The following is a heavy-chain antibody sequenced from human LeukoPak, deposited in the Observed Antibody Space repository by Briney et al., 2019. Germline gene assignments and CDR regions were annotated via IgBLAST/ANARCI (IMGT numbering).Heavy chain of an antibody. CDR3: ARDFGHCTNGACPGHY. Sequence: SVKVFCKASGGTFSSYAISWVRQAPGQGLEWMGRIIPILGIANYAQKFQGRVTITADKSTSTAYMELSSLRSEDTAVYYCARDFGHCTNGACPGHYWGQGTLVTVSS. D-gene: IGHD2-8*01. V-gene: IGHV1-69*04. CDR1: GGTFSSYA. J-gene: IGHJ4*02. CDR2: IIPILGIA.